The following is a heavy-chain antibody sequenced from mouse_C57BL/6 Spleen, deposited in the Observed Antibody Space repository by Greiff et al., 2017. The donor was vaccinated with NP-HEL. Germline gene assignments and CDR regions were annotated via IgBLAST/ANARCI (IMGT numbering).Heavy chain of an antibody. CDR1: GYTFTDYY. V-gene: IGHV1-26*01. D-gene: IGHD1-1*01. CDR2: INPNNGGT. CDR3: ARSYYGSSPPYAMDY. J-gene: IGHJ4*01. Sequence: VQLQQSGPELVKPGASVKISCKASGYTFTDYYMNWVKQSHGKSLEWIGDINPNNGGTSYNQKFKGKATLTVDKSSSTAYMELRSLTSEDSAVYYCARSYYGSSPPYAMDYWGQGTSVTVSS.